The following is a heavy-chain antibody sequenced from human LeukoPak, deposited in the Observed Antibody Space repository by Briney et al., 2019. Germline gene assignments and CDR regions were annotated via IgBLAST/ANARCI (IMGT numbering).Heavy chain of an antibody. CDR1: GFTFSSYE. CDR3: ARSHSSGYFHIDY. D-gene: IGHD3-22*01. Sequence: GGSLRLSCAASGFTFSSYEMNWVRQAPGKGLEWVSYISSSGSYIYYADSVKGRFTISRDNAKNSLYLQMNSLRAEDTAVYYCARSHSSGYFHIDYWGQGTLVTVSS. CDR2: ISSSGSYI. V-gene: IGHV3-48*03. J-gene: IGHJ4*02.